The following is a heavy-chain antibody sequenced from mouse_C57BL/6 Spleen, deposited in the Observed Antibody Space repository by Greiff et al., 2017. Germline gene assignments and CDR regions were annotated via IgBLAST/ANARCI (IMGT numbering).Heavy chain of an antibody. V-gene: IGHV5-17*01. CDR2: ISSGSSTI. J-gene: IGHJ4*01. Sequence: DVMLVESGGGLVKPGGSLKLSCAASGFTFSDYGMHWVRQAPEKGLEWVAYISSGSSTIYYADTVKGRFTISRDNAKNTLFLQMTSLRSEDTAMYYCARTWDYYAMDYWGQGTSVTVSS. CDR1: GFTFSDYG. D-gene: IGHD4-1*01. CDR3: ARTWDYYAMDY.